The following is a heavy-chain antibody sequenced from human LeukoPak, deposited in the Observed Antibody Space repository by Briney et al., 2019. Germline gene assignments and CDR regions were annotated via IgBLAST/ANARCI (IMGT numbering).Heavy chain of an antibody. Sequence: PGRSLRLSCAASGFTFSSYAMHWVRQAPGKGLEWVAVISYDGSNKYYADSVKGRFTISRDNSKNTLYLQMNSLRAEDTAVYYCAREVAGPFDYWGQGTLVTVSS. V-gene: IGHV3-30-3*01. D-gene: IGHD6-19*01. CDR1: GFTFSSYA. CDR3: AREVAGPFDY. CDR2: ISYDGSNK. J-gene: IGHJ4*02.